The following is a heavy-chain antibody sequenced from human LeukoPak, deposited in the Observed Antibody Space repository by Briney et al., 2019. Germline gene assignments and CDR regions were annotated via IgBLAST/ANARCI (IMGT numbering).Heavy chain of an antibody. CDR1: AFTFSSFW. CDR3: ARGGPTGALDD. D-gene: IGHD7-27*01. CDR2: INEDGSEK. Sequence: GGSLRLSCALSAFTFSSFWMTWVGQAPGKGLEWVANINEDGSEKNYVDSVKGRFTISRDNAKNSLFLQMNSLRAEDTALYYCARGGPTGALDDWCQGTLLTVSS. J-gene: IGHJ4*02. V-gene: IGHV3-7*01.